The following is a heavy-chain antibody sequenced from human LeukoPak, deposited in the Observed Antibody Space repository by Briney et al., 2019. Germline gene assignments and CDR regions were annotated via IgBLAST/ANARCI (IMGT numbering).Heavy chain of an antibody. J-gene: IGHJ4*02. V-gene: IGHV3-74*01. CDR2: INSDGSST. D-gene: IGHD1-14*01. CDR3: ARDRSGTIPIDY. Sequence: GGSLRLSCAASGFTFSSYWMHWVRQAPGKGLVGVSRINSDGSSTSYADSVKGRFTISRDNAKNTLYLQMNSLRAEDTAVYYCARDRSGTIPIDYWGQGTLVTVSS. CDR1: GFTFSSYW.